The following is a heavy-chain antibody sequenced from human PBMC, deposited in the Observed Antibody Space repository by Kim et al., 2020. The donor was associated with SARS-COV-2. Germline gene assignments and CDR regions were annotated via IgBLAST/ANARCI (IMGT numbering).Heavy chain of an antibody. J-gene: IGHJ5*02. D-gene: IGHD6-13*01. CDR2: ISAYNGNT. Sequence: ASVKVSCKASGYTFTSYGISWVRQAPGQGLEWMGWISAYNGNTNYAQKLQGRVTMTTDTSTSTAYMELRSLRSDDTAVYYCATTDSSSWYRYNWFDPWGQGTLVTVSS. V-gene: IGHV1-18*04. CDR1: GYTFTSYG. CDR3: ATTDSSSWYRYNWFDP.